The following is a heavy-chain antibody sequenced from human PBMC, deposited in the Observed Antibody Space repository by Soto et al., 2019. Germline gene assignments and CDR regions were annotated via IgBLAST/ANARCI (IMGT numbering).Heavy chain of an antibody. Sequence: PGGSLRLSCAVSGFTFSSYSMNWVRQAPGKGLGWVSSISSGNSYIYYADSVRGRFTVSRDNAKSSLYLQMNSLRAEDTAVYYCARDATVIAYYYGMDVWGQGTTVTVSS. CDR3: ARDATVIAYYYGMDV. CDR2: ISSGNSYI. D-gene: IGHD4-17*01. V-gene: IGHV3-21*01. J-gene: IGHJ6*02. CDR1: GFTFSSYS.